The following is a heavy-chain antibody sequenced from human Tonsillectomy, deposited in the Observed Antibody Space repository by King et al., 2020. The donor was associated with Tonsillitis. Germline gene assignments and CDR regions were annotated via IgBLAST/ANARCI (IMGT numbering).Heavy chain of an antibody. D-gene: IGHD3-9*01. J-gene: IGHJ6*03. CDR3: ARQSDYDILTGYYHYYYYMDV. CDR2: IYYSGST. V-gene: IGHV4-59*08. Sequence: QLQESGPGLVKPSETLSLTCTVSGGSISSYYWSWIRQPPGKGLEWIGYIYYSGSTNYNPSLTSRVTISVDTSKNQFSLKLSSVTAADTAVYYCARQSDYDILTGYYHYYYYMDVWGKGTTVTVSS. CDR1: GGSISSYY.